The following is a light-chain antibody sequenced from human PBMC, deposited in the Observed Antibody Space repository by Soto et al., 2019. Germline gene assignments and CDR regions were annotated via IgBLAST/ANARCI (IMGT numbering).Light chain of an antibody. CDR2: GDN. V-gene: IGLV1-44*01. CDR3: AAWDDSLSGPV. J-gene: IGLJ2*01. CDR1: SSNIGRNT. Sequence: QSVLTQPPSVSGTPGQRVTMSCSGGSSNIGRNTVSWYQQLPGTAPEVLISGDNQRSSGVPDRFSGSKSGTSASLAISGLQSEDEADYYCAAWDDSLSGPVFGGGTKLTVL.